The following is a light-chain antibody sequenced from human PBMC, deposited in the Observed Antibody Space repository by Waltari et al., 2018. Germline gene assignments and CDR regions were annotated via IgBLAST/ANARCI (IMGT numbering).Light chain of an antibody. CDR1: NSNIGRNY. CDR3: GTWDTTLSVGV. V-gene: IGLV1-51*01. CDR2: DNH. Sequence: SVLTQPPSVSAAPGQTVATSCSGTNSNIGRNYVSWYQQLPGTAPKLVIYDNHKRPSGIPDRFSGSKSDTSATLDITGLQAGDEAHYYCGTWDTTLSVGVFGGGTKLTVL. J-gene: IGLJ3*02.